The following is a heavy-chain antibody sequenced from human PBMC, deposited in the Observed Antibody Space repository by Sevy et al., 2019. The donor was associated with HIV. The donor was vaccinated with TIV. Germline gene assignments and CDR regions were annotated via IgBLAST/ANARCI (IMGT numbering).Heavy chain of an antibody. V-gene: IGHV5-51*01. Sequence: GESLKISCKGSGYSFTSYWIGWVRQMPGKGLEWMGIIYPGDSDTRYSPSFQGQVTISADKSISTAYLQWSSLKASDTAMYYCAGPDSSGWSYWAFDIWGQGTMVTVSS. CDR3: AGPDSSGWSYWAFDI. CDR1: GYSFTSYW. CDR2: IYPGDSDT. D-gene: IGHD6-19*01. J-gene: IGHJ3*02.